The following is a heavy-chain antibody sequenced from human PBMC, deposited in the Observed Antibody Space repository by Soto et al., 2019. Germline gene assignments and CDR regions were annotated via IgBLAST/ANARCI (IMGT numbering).Heavy chain of an antibody. CDR3: ARTRNGGVADSFDS. D-gene: IGHD3-3*01. J-gene: IGHJ5*01. CDR1: GFTFSRHA. CDR2: ISRDGSYI. Sequence: QVQLVESGGGEVQPGGSLRLSYAASGFTFSRHAIHWVRLTPGRGLGWDLAISRDGSYIYYTDSVKGRFTVSRDNSKNTVFVQMNRLIPDDTALYFCARTRNGGVADSFDSWGQGTRVTVSS. V-gene: IGHV3-30*04.